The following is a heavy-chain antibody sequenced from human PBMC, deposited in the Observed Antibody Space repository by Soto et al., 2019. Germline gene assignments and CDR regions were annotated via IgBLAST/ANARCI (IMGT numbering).Heavy chain of an antibody. CDR3: ATLYCISTSCYRWFDP. J-gene: IGHJ5*02. D-gene: IGHD2-2*01. CDR1: GGSFSSYA. Sequence: GASVKVSCKAPGGSFSSYAMSWVRQAPGQGLEWMGGIIPIFGTANYAQKFQGRVTITADESTSTAYMELSSLRSEDTAVYYCATLYCISTSCYRWFDPWGQGTLVTVSS. V-gene: IGHV1-69*13. CDR2: IIPIFGTA.